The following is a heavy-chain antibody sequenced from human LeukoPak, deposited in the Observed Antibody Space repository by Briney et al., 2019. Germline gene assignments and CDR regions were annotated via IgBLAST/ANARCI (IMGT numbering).Heavy chain of an antibody. CDR2: IKQDGSEK. D-gene: IGHD2-2*01. J-gene: IGHJ4*02. V-gene: IGHV3-7*01. CDR1: GFTFSSYW. Sequence: GGSMRLSCAASGFTFSSYWMSWVRQAPGKGLEWVANIKQDGSEKYYVDSVKGRFTISRDNAKNSLYLQMNSLRAEDTAVYYCARDALLCQFDYWGQGTLVTVSS. CDR3: ARDALLCQFDY.